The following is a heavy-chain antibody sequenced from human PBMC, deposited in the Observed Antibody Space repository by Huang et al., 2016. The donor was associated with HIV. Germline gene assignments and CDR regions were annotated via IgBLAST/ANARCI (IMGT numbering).Heavy chain of an antibody. D-gene: IGHD2-2*01. Sequence: EVQLVESGGGLVKPGGSLRLSCAASGFTFSNSGMGWVRQAPGKGLEWVGRIRSKTEGGTKDYAAPVKGRFNIAREEAKKTLYLKMNSLKSEDTAVYYCSSGSTSSPDYYYYYGMEVWGQGTTVTVSS. J-gene: IGHJ6*02. V-gene: IGHV3-15*01. CDR3: SSGSTSSPDYYYYYGMEV. CDR1: GFTFSNSG. CDR2: IRSKTEGGTK.